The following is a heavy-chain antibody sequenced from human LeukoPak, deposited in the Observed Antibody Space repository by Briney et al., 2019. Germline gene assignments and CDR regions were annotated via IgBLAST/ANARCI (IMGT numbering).Heavy chain of an antibody. D-gene: IGHD3-3*01. V-gene: IGHV5-51*01. J-gene: IGHJ5*02. CDR3: ARPWDRKDFWSVPNWFEP. CDR1: GYSSTSYW. Sequence: GESLKFCCKGSGYSSTSYWIGWVRQMPGKGLEWMGIIHPGDSDTRYSQSFQGQITTSADKSISTAYLQWSSLKASDTAMYYCARPWDRKDFWSVPNWFEPWGQRNLVTVSS. CDR2: IHPGDSDT.